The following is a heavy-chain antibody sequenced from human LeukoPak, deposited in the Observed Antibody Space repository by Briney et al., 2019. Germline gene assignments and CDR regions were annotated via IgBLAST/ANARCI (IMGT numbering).Heavy chain of an antibody. Sequence: SETLSLTCTVPGGSISSSSYYWGWIRQPPGKGLEWIGSIYYSGSTYYNPSLKSRVTISVDTSKNQFSLKLGSVTPADTAVYYCARSIAVAGTYVLGYFDYWGQGTLVTVSS. J-gene: IGHJ4*02. D-gene: IGHD6-19*01. CDR2: IYYSGST. CDR1: GGSISSSSYY. CDR3: ARSIAVAGTYVLGYFDY. V-gene: IGHV4-39*01.